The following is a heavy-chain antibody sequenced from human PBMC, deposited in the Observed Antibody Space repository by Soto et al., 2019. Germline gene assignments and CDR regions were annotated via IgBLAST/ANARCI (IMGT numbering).Heavy chain of an antibody. J-gene: IGHJ4*02. CDR2: IWYDGSNK. Sequence: QVQLVESGGGVVQPGRSLRLSCAASGFTFSSYGMHWVRQAPGKGLEGGAVIWYDGSNKYYADSVKGRFTISRDNSKNTLYLQMNSLRAEDTAVYYCARDRGITMVRRFPSYFDYWGQGTLVTVSS. CDR3: ARDRGITMVRRFPSYFDY. CDR1: GFTFSSYG. D-gene: IGHD3-10*01. V-gene: IGHV3-33*01.